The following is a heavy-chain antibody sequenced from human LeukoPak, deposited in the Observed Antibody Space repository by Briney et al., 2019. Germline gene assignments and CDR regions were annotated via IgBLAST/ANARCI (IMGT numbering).Heavy chain of an antibody. CDR2: INPNSGGT. J-gene: IGHJ4*02. D-gene: IGHD3-10*01. Sequence: ASVKVSCKASGYTFTGYYMHWVRQAPGQGLEWMGWINPNSGGTNYAQKFQGRVTMTRDTSISTAYMELSRLRSDDTAVYYCARGRWFGEPYLFDYWGQGTLVTVSS. CDR3: ARGRWFGEPYLFDY. CDR1: GYTFTGYY. V-gene: IGHV1-2*02.